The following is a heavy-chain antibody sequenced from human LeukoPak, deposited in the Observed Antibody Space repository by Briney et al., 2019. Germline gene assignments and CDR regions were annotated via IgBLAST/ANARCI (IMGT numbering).Heavy chain of an antibody. CDR2: ISSRSTII. V-gene: IGHV3-11*04. CDR1: GFTFGDYY. J-gene: IGHJ4*02. Sequence: AGGSLRLSCAASGFTFGDYYMSWIRQAPGKGLEWVSYISSRSTIIYYAESVKGRFSISRDKAKNLVFLQMNSLRADDTAVYYCARGEDVVGTVNLLDSWGQGTLVTVSS. CDR3: ARGEDVVGTVNLLDS. D-gene: IGHD2-21*02.